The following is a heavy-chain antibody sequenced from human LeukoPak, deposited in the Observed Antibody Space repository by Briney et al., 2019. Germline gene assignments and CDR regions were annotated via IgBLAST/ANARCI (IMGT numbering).Heavy chain of an antibody. D-gene: IGHD5-18*01. CDR3: ASGDTAMVFDY. V-gene: IGHV1-69*13. CDR2: IIPIFGTA. CDR1: GGTFSSYA. Sequence: SVKVSCTASGGTFSSYAISWVRQAPGQGLEWMGGIIPIFGTANYAQKFQGRVTITADESTSTAYMELSSLRSEDTAVYYCASGDTAMVFDYWGQGTLVTVSS. J-gene: IGHJ4*02.